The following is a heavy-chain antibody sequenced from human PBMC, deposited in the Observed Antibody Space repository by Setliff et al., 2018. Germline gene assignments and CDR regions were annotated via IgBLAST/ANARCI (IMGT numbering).Heavy chain of an antibody. J-gene: IGHJ5*01. CDR2: INPHSGGT. CDR3: ARHGYCSGGSCYELDS. Sequence: ASVKVSCKASGYSFTDYYIHWVRQAPGQGLEWVGWINPHSGGTTSARKFQGRVTMTRDTSISTAHMELSSLRSDDTAVYYCARHGYCSGGSCYELDSWGQGTLVTVSS. CDR1: GYSFTDYY. D-gene: IGHD2-15*01. V-gene: IGHV1-2*02.